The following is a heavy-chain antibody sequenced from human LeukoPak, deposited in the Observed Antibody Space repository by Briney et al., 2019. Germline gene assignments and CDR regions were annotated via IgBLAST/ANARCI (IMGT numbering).Heavy chain of an antibody. CDR1: GFTFSSYE. Sequence: GGSLRLSCAASGFTFSSYEMSWVRQAPGKGLEWVSYISSSGSTIYYADSVKGRFTISRDNAKNSLYLQTNSLRAEDTAVYYCARGDREPNDYWGQGTLVTVSS. CDR3: ARGDREPNDY. V-gene: IGHV3-48*03. J-gene: IGHJ4*02. CDR2: ISSSGSTI. D-gene: IGHD1-14*01.